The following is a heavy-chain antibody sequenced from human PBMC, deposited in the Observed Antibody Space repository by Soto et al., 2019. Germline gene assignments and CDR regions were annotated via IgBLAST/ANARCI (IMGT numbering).Heavy chain of an antibody. J-gene: IGHJ5*02. CDR3: AKDPRTYNLLWFGVNWFDP. Sequence: PGGSLRLSCAASGFTFSSYAMSWVRQAPGKGLEWVSAISGSGGSTYYADSVKGRFTISRGNSKNTLYLQMNSLRAEDTAVYYCAKDPRTYNLLWFGVNWFDPWGQGTLVTVSS. D-gene: IGHD3-10*01. CDR1: GFTFSSYA. CDR2: ISGSGGST. V-gene: IGHV3-23*01.